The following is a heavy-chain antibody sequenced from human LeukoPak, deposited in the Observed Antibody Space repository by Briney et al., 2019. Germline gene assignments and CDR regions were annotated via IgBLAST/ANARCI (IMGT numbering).Heavy chain of an antibody. V-gene: IGHV3-11*05. CDR1: GFSFSDYY. CDR2: ISSSGSYT. D-gene: IGHD3-9*01. Sequence: GGSLRLSCAASGFSFSDYYMSWIRQAPGKGLEYISYISSSGSYTNYADSVKGRFTISRDNALNSLYLQMNSLRAEDAAMYYCARGRYDILTGGAYLDYWGQGTLVTVSS. CDR3: ARGRYDILTGGAYLDY. J-gene: IGHJ4*02.